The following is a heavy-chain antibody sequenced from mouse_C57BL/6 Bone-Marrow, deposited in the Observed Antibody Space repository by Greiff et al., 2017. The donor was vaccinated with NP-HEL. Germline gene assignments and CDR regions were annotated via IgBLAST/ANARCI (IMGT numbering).Heavy chain of an antibody. J-gene: IGHJ3*01. Sequence: QVQLKESGAELVKPGASVKLSCKASGYTFTSYWMQWVKQRPGQGLEWIGEIDPSDSYTNYNQKFKGKATLTVDTSSSTAYMQLSSLTSEDSAVYYCARRGYGYDVTWFAYWGQGTLVTVSA. CDR3: ARRGYGYDVTWFAY. CDR2: IDPSDSYT. CDR1: GYTFTSYW. D-gene: IGHD2-2*01. V-gene: IGHV1-50*01.